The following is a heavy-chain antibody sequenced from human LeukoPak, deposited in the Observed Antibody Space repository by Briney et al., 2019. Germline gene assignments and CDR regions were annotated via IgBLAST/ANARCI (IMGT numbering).Heavy chain of an antibody. D-gene: IGHD2-2*01. J-gene: IGHJ5*02. CDR3: ARARGDIVVVPAAIWFDP. CDR1: GYTFTGYY. V-gene: IGHV1-2*06. CDR2: IKPNNGGT. Sequence: GASVKVSCKASGYTFTGYYMHWVRQAPGQGLEWMGRIKPNNGGTNYAQKFQGRVTMTRDTSISTAYMELSRLRSDDTAVYYCARARGDIVVVPAAIWFDPWGQGTLVTVSS.